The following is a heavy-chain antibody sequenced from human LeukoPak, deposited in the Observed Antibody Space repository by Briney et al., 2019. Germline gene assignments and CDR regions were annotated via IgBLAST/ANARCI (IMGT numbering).Heavy chain of an antibody. CDR1: GGSISSGDYY. D-gene: IGHD5-18*01. V-gene: IGHV4-30-4*08. J-gene: IGHJ4*02. Sequence: QVQLQESGPGLVKPSQTLSLTCTVSGGSISSGDYYWSWIRRPPGQGLEWIGYIYYSGSTYYNPSLKSRVTISVDTSKNQFSLKLSSVTAADTAVYYCARTITVDAAIDYWGQGTLVTVSS. CDR3: ARTITVDAAIDY. CDR2: IYYSGST.